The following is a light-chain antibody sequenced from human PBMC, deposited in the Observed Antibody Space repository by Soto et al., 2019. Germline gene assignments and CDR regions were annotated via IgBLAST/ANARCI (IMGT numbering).Light chain of an antibody. CDR2: GAS. J-gene: IGKJ2*01. Sequence: IVMTQSPATLSVSPGERATLSCRASQSVSSNLAWYQQKPGQAPRLLIYGASTRATGIPDRFSGSGSGTEFTLTISSLQSEDFAFYHCQQYNNWPPFFGQGTKLEIK. V-gene: IGKV3-15*01. CDR3: QQYNNWPPF. CDR1: QSVSSN.